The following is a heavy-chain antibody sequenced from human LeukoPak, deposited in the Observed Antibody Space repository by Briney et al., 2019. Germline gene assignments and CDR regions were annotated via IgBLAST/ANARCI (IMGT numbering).Heavy chain of an antibody. V-gene: IGHV3-74*01. D-gene: IGHD2-15*01. Sequence: GGSLRLSCAASGFTFTSYWMHWVRQAPGKGLVWVSRINTDGSSTAYPDSVKGRFTISRDNAKNTLYLQMNSLRAEDTAVYYCARATSGYYDYWGQGTLVTVSS. CDR2: INTDGSST. CDR3: ARATSGYYDY. CDR1: GFTFTSYW. J-gene: IGHJ4*02.